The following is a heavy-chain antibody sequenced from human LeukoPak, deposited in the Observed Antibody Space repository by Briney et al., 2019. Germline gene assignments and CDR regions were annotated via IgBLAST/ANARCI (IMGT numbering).Heavy chain of an antibody. J-gene: IGHJ4*02. CDR3: ARVEQDYYDSSGYFDSFDY. CDR1: GYSFTSYW. Sequence: GESLKISCKGSGYSFTSYWIGWVRQMPGRGLEWMGIIYPGDSDTRYSPSFQGQVTISADKSISTAYLQWSSLKASDTAMYYCARVEQDYYDSSGYFDSFDYWGQGTLVTVSS. V-gene: IGHV5-51*01. D-gene: IGHD3-22*01. CDR2: IYPGDSDT.